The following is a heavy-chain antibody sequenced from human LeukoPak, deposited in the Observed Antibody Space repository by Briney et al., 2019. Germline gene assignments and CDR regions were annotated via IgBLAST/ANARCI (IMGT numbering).Heavy chain of an antibody. CDR3: ARGRDYMDV. CDR2: MNPNSGNT. J-gene: IGHJ6*03. Sequence: ASVKVSCKASGYTFTSYDIKWVRQATGQGLEWMGWMNPNSGNTGYAQKFQGRVTITRNTSISTAYMELSSLISEDTAVYYCARGRDYMDVWGKGTTVTVSS. V-gene: IGHV1-8*03. CDR1: GYTFTSYD.